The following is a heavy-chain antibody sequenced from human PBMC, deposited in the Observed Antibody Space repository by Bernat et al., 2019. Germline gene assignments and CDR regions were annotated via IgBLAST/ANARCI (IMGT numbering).Heavy chain of an antibody. CDR3: ARVGEPMSTVTNVDY. D-gene: IGHD4-17*01. V-gene: IGHV3-7*01. CDR2: IKQDGSEK. CDR1: GFTFSSYW. J-gene: IGHJ4*02. Sequence: EVQLVESGGGLVQPGGSLRLSCAASGFTFSSYWMSWVRQAPGKGPEWVANIKQDGSEKYYVDSVKGRFTISRDNAKNSLYLQMNSLRAEDTAVYYCARVGEPMSTVTNVDYWGQGTLVTVSS.